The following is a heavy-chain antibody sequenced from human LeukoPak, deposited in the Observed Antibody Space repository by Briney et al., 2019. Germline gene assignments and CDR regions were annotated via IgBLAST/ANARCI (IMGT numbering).Heavy chain of an antibody. CDR3: ARGDDDYWRGYFSDP. CDR1: GFTFSDYY. D-gene: IGHD3-3*01. V-gene: IGHV3-11*04. J-gene: IGHJ5*02. Sequence: GGSLRLSCEASGFTFSDYYMTWIRQAPGKRLEWVSYNSSSSSTIFYADSVKGRFTISRDNAKNSLYLHMSSLTAEDTAVYYCARGDDDYWRGYFSDPWGQGTLVTVSS. CDR2: NSSSSSTI.